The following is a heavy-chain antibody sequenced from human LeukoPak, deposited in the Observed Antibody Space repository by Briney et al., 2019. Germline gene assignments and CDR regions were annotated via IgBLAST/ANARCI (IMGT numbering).Heavy chain of an antibody. V-gene: IGHV1-69*04. CDR3: ARVGWAAGWFDP. CDR1: GYTFTSYD. CDR2: IIPILGIA. D-gene: IGHD1-26*01. J-gene: IGHJ5*02. Sequence: SVKVSCKASGYTFTSYDINWVRQATGQGLEWMGRIIPILGIANYAQKFQGRVTITADKSTSTAYMGLSSLRSEDTAVYYCARVGWAAGWFDPWGQGTLVTVSS.